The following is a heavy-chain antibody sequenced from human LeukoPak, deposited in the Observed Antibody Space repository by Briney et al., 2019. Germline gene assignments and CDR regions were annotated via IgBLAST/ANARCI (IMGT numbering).Heavy chain of an antibody. CDR1: GGSISSYY. Sequence: SETLSLTCTVSGGSISSYYWSWLRQPPGKGLEWIGYIYYSGSTNYNPSLKSRVTISVDTSKNQFSLKLSPVTAADTAVYYCARDKVAVAGTGWFDPWGQGTLVTVSS. CDR2: IYYSGST. J-gene: IGHJ5*02. CDR3: ARDKVAVAGTGWFDP. D-gene: IGHD6-19*01. V-gene: IGHV4-59*01.